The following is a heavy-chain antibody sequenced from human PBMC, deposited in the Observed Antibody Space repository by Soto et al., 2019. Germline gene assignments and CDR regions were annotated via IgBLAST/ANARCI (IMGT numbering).Heavy chain of an antibody. D-gene: IGHD3-22*01. CDR2: IYYCGST. Sequence: PSETLSLTCTVSGGSISSGGYYWSWIRQHPGKGLEWIGYIYYCGSTNYNPSLKSRVTISVDTSKNQFSLKLSSVTAADAAVYYCARDRGYYDSSGSWARGAFDIWGQGTVVTVSS. CDR3: ARDRGYYDSSGSWARGAFDI. V-gene: IGHV4-61*08. CDR1: GGSISSGGYY. J-gene: IGHJ3*02.